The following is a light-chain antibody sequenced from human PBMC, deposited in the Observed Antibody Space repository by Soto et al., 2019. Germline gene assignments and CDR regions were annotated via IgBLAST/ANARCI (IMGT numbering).Light chain of an antibody. CDR1: QSISNW. CDR3: QQYNDYSWT. Sequence: DIQMTQSPSTLSASVGDRVTITCRASQSISNWLAWYQQKPGKAPKLLVYKASSLDSGVPSRFSGSGSGTEFTLTISSPQPDDFATYYCQQYNDYSWTFAQGTKVEIK. J-gene: IGKJ1*01. V-gene: IGKV1-5*03. CDR2: KAS.